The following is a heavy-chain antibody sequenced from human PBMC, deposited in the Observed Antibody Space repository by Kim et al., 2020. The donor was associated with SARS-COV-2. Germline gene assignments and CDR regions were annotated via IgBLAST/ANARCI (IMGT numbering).Heavy chain of an antibody. CDR2: I. J-gene: IGHJ4*02. Sequence: IYYADPVEGRFTISRDNARNSVYLHMNSLRVDDTAIYYCARGWFGQVGDYWGQGARVTVSS. CDR3: ARGWFGQVGDY. D-gene: IGHD3-10*01. V-gene: IGHV3-21*01.